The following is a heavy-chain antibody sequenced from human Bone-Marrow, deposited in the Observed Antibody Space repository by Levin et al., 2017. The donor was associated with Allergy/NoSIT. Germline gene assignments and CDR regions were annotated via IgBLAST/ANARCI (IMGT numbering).Heavy chain of an antibody. D-gene: IGHD2-15*01. CDR1: GLIFRSYG. Sequence: GESLKISCAASGLIFRSYGMHWVHQAPGKGLEWVAVISPDGSAKIYADSLKGRFTISRDNSKKTLSLVINSLRVEDTAIYYCAASIEVAATLVYWGQGTLVTVSS. V-gene: IGHV3-30*03. CDR3: AASIEVAATLVY. J-gene: IGHJ4*02. CDR2: ISPDGSAK.